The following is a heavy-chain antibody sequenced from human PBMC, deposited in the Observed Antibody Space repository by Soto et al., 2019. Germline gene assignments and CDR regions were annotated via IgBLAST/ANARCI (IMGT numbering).Heavy chain of an antibody. D-gene: IGHD2-21*01. CDR3: ARELYSCGDECPYYIDY. CDR2: ISLRHHST. V-gene: IGHV1-46*01. Sequence: SVKVCFKTPRYTFGGYFIPCVRQAPVQGLEWTGIISLRHHSTSYAHKFQDRLSLTMDPSAATIYTECNSLTPEDTAVNYCARELYSCGDECPYYIDYWGQGTPVNVSS. J-gene: IGHJ4*02. CDR1: RYTFGGYF.